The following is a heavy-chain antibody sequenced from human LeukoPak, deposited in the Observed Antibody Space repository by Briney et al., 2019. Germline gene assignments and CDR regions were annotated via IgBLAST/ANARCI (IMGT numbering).Heavy chain of an antibody. CDR1: GFTFSSYG. J-gene: IGHJ4*02. V-gene: IGHV3-21*01. Sequence: GGSLRLSCAASGFTFSSYGMNWVRQAPGKGLEWVSSISSSSSYIYYADSVKGRFTISRDNAKNSLYLQMNSLRAEDTAVYYCARGARQWLVSFDYWGQGTLVTVSS. CDR3: ARGARQWLVSFDY. CDR2: ISSSSSYI. D-gene: IGHD6-19*01.